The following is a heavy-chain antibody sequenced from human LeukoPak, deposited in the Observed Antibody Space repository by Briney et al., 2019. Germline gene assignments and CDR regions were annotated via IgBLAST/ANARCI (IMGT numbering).Heavy chain of an antibody. D-gene: IGHD3-22*01. CDR3: AYSAGYYH. J-gene: IGHJ1*01. V-gene: IGHV3-64D*06. CDR2: ITSNGGST. CDR1: GFTFSRYA. Sequence: GGSLRLSCSASGFTFSRYAMHWVRQAPGKGLEYVSAITSNGGSTYYAESVKGRFTVSRDNSKNTLYLHMSTLRPEDTAVYYCAYSAGYYHWGQGTLVTVSS.